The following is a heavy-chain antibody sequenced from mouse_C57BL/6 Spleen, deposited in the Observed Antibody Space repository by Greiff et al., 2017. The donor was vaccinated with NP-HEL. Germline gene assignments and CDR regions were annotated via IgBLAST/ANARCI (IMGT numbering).Heavy chain of an antibody. CDR1: GYTFTDYY. CDR3: ARGLGDY. V-gene: IGHV1-26*01. J-gene: IGHJ2*01. D-gene: IGHD4-1*01. CDR2: INPNNGGT. Sequence: EVQLQQSGPELVKPGASVKISCKASGYTFTDYYMNWVKQSHGKSLEWIGDINPNNGGTSYNQKFKGKATLTVDKSSSTAYMELRSLTSEDSAVYYGARGLGDYWGQGTTLTVSS.